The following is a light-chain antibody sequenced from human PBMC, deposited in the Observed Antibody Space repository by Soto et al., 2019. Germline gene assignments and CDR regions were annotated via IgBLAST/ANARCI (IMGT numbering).Light chain of an antibody. CDR2: GPS. V-gene: IGKV3-15*01. J-gene: IGKJ1*01. CDR3: QQYNNWPPRT. Sequence: EIVMTQSPATLSVSPGERATLSCRASQSVSSNLAWYQQKPGQPPRLLIYGPSTRATGIPARFSGSGSGTEFSLTISSLQSEDFAVYDCQQYNNWPPRTFGQGTKVEIK. CDR1: QSVSSN.